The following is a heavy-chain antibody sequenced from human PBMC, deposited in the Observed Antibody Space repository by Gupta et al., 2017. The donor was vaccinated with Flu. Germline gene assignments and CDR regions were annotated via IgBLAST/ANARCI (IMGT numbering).Heavy chain of an antibody. D-gene: IGHD1-7*01. Sequence: QVQLQESGPGLVKPSETLSLTCAVSGYSISSGYYWGWIRQPPGKGLEWIGSIYHSGSTYYNPSLKSRVTISVDTSKNQFSLKLSSVTAADTAVYYCARVRGAYNWNYVFDYWGQGTLVTVSS. CDR2: IYHSGST. V-gene: IGHV4-38-2*01. J-gene: IGHJ4*02. CDR1: GYSISSGYY. CDR3: ARVRGAYNWNYVFDY.